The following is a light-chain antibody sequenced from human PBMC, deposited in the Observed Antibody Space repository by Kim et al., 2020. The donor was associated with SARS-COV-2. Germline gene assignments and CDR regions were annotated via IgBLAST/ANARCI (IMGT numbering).Light chain of an antibody. CDR3: HQYYSAPYT. CDR1: QSVLLSSNNKNN. CDR2: WAS. V-gene: IGKV4-1*01. Sequence: RATFNCKSSQSVLLSSNNKNNLAWYQQKPGQPPKLLIYWASTRESGVPDRFSGSGSGTDFTLTISSLQAEDVAVYYCHQYYSAPYTFGQGTKLEI. J-gene: IGKJ2*01.